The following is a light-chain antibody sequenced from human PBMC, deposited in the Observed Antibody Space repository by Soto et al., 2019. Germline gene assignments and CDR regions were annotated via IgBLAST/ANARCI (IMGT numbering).Light chain of an antibody. Sequence: QSALTQPRSVSGSPGQSVTISCTGTSSDVGGYNYVSWYQQHPGKAPKLMIYDVSKRPSGVPDRFSDSKSGNTASLTISGLQAEDEADYYCCSYAGSSYVFGTGTKLTVL. CDR2: DVS. CDR3: CSYAGSSYV. J-gene: IGLJ1*01. V-gene: IGLV2-11*01. CDR1: SSDVGGYNY.